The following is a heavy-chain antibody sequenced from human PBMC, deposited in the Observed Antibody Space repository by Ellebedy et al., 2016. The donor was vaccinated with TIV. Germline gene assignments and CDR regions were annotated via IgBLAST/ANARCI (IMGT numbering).Heavy chain of an antibody. CDR1: GFTFSSYA. D-gene: IGHD4-11*01. CDR2: ISASGLST. V-gene: IGHV3-23*01. J-gene: IGHJ4*02. CDR3: ARIYRSYYFDY. Sequence: GESLKISCAASGFTFSSYAMFWVRQAPGKGLEWVSSISASGLSTYYADSVEGRFTISRDNSKKTLYLQMNTLRAEDTAVYYCARIYRSYYFDYWGQGTLITVSS.